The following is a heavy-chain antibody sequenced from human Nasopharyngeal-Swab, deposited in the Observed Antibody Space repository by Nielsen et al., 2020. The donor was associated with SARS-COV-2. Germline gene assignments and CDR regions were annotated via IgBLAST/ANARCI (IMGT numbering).Heavy chain of an antibody. V-gene: IGHV1-69*13. J-gene: IGHJ4*02. CDR2: IIPIFGTA. CDR3: ARDKDYYDSSGYRLIGY. D-gene: IGHD3-22*01. CDR1: GGTFSSYA. Sequence: SVKVSCKASGGTFSSYAISWVRQAPGQGLEWMGGIIPIFGTANYAQKFQGRVTITADESTSTAYMELSSLRSEDTAVYYCARDKDYYDSSGYRLIGYWGQGTLVTVSS.